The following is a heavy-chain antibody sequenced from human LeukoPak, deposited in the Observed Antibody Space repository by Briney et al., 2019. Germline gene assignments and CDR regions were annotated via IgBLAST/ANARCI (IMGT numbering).Heavy chain of an antibody. V-gene: IGHV4-4*07. Sequence: SETLSLTCTVSGGSISSYYWSWIRQPAGKGLEWIGRTYTRGSTNYNPSLKSRVTMSVDTSKNQFSLKLSSVTAADTAVYYCASSPRKYDTLTGYYIHGYFDYWGQGTLVTVSS. J-gene: IGHJ4*02. CDR1: GGSISSYY. CDR3: ASSPRKYDTLTGYYIHGYFDY. CDR2: TYTRGST. D-gene: IGHD3-9*01.